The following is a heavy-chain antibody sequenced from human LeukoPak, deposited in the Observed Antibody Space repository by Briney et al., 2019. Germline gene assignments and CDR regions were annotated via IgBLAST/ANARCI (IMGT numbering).Heavy chain of an antibody. V-gene: IGHV4-39*02. J-gene: IGHJ4*02. Sequence: PSETLSLTCTVSGDSISRSTYYWAWIRKHTGKGLEWIGSVYYGRSPYFNPSLESRATISVDTSKNHFSLKMSSVTAADTAVYYCARSSGTGTFSYWGQGTLVTVSS. CDR1: GDSISRSTYY. CDR2: VYYGRSP. D-gene: IGHD6-25*01. CDR3: ARSSGTGTFSY.